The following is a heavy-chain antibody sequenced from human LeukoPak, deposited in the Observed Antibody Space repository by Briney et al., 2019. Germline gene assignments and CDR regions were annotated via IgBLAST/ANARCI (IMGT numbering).Heavy chain of an antibody. CDR2: INHSGST. J-gene: IGHJ4*02. CDR1: GGSFSGYY. Sequence: SETLSLTCAVYGGSFSGYYWSWIRQPPGKGLEWIGEINHSGSTNYNPSLKSRVTISVDTSKNQFSLKLSSVTAVDTAVYYCARFRALHRAGDYWGQGTLVTVSS. CDR3: ARFRALHRAGDY. D-gene: IGHD3-10*01. V-gene: IGHV4-34*01.